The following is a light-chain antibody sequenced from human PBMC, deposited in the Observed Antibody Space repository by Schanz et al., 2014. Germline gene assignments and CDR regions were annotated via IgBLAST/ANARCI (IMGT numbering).Light chain of an antibody. J-gene: IGLJ1*01. CDR1: SSNIGSDA. CDR3: AAWDGSLIGYV. Sequence: QSVLTQPPSVSGTPGQRVTISCSGSSSNIGSDAVNWYQQLPGTAPKLFIYSNNQRPSGVPDRFSGSKSGTSASLAISGLQSDDEADYYCAAWDGSLIGYVFGTGTQLTVL. V-gene: IGLV1-44*01. CDR2: SNN.